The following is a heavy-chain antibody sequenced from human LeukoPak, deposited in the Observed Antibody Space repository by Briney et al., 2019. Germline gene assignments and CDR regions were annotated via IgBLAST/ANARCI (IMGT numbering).Heavy chain of an antibody. J-gene: IGHJ4*02. CDR1: GGSSNNYY. CDR2: INHSGST. V-gene: IGHV4-34*01. CDR3: ARRSGSYFDY. Sequence: SETLSLTCTVSGGSSNNYYWSWIRQPPGKGLEWIGEINHSGSTNYNPSLKSRVTISVDTSKNQFPLKLSSVAAADTAVYYCARRSGSYFDYWGQGTLVTVSS. D-gene: IGHD1-26*01.